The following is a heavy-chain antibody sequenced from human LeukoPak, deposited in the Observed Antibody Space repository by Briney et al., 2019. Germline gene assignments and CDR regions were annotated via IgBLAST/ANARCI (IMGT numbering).Heavy chain of an antibody. Sequence: GGSLRLSCAASGFTFSSYAMSWVRQAPGKGLEWVSAISGSGDNTYYADSVKGRFTISRDNSKNTLYLQMNSLRAEDTAVYYCAKDSYDSSGYYQYYFDYWGQGTLVTVSS. V-gene: IGHV3-23*01. CDR2: ISGSGDNT. CDR1: GFTFSSYA. CDR3: AKDSYDSSGYYQYYFDY. J-gene: IGHJ4*02. D-gene: IGHD3-22*01.